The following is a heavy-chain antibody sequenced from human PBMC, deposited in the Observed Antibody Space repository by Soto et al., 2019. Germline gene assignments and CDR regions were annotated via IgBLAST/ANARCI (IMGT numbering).Heavy chain of an antibody. D-gene: IGHD6-19*01. J-gene: IGHJ4*02. Sequence: SVKVSCKASGGTFSSYAISWVRQAPGQGLEWMGGIIPIFGTANYAQKFQGRVTITADKSTSTAYMELSSLRSEDTAVYYCARAVTPSVAPFDYWGQGTLVTVSS. CDR2: IIPIFGTA. CDR1: GGTFSSYA. V-gene: IGHV1-69*06. CDR3: ARAVTPSVAPFDY.